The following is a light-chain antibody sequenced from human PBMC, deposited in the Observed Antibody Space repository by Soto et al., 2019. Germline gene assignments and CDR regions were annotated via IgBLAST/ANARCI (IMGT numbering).Light chain of an antibody. CDR3: QQYNNWPPYT. CDR1: QSVSSN. J-gene: IGKJ2*01. Sequence: EIVMTQSPTTLSVPPGERATLSCRASQSVSSNLAWYQQTPGQAPRLLIYGASTRATGIPARFSGSGSGTEFTLTISSLQSEDFAVYYCQQYNNWPPYTFGQGTKVDIK. CDR2: GAS. V-gene: IGKV3-15*01.